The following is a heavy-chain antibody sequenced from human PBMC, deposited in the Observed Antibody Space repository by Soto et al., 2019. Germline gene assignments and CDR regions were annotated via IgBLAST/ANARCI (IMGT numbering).Heavy chain of an antibody. J-gene: IGHJ6*02. V-gene: IGHV3-74*02. CDR3: ASDLSGLADV. D-gene: IGHD3-9*01. Sequence: EVQLVESGGGLVRPGGSLRLSCAASGFTFSSYWMHWVRQAPGKGLVWVSRMNEDGGTTDYADSVKGRFTISRDNAKNTLYLQMNRLRVEDTAVYYCASDLSGLADVWGQGTTVTVS. CDR1: GFTFSSYW. CDR2: MNEDGGTT.